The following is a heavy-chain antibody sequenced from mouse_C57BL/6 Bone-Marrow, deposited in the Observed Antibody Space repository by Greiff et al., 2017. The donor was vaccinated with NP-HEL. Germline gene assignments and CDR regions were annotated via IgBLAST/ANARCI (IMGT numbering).Heavy chain of an antibody. CDR3: TREDYGSSPGAMDY. CDR2: ISSGGDYI. D-gene: IGHD1-1*01. CDR1: GFTFSSYA. J-gene: IGHJ4*01. V-gene: IGHV5-9-1*02. Sequence: EVKVVESGEGLVKPGGSLKLSCAASGFTFSSYAMSWVRQTPEKRLEWVAYISSGGDYIYYADTVKGRFTISRDNARNTLYLQMSSLKSEDTAMYYCTREDYGSSPGAMDYWGQGTSVTVSS.